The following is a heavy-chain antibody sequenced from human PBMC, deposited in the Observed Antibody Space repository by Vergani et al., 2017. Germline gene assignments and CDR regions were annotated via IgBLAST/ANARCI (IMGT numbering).Heavy chain of an antibody. CDR3: AGVGPQIEYSSSFGWFDP. V-gene: IGHV4-59*01. D-gene: IGHD6-6*01. J-gene: IGHJ5*02. CDR1: GGSISSYY. CDR2: IYYSGST. Sequence: QVQLQESGPGLVKPSETLSLTCTVSGGSISSYYWSWIRQPPGKGLEWIGYIYYSGSTNYNPSLKSRVTISVDTSKNQFSLKLSSVTAADTAVYYCAGVGPQIEYSSSFGWFDPWGQGTLVTVSS.